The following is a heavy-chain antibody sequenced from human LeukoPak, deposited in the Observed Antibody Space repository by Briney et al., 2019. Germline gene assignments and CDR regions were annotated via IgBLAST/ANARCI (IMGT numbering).Heavy chain of an antibody. J-gene: IGHJ5*02. CDR1: GFTVSSNY. CDR2: SYSGVST. Sequence: PGGSLRLSCAASGFTVSSNYMSWVRQAPGKGLEWVSVSYSGVSTYYADSVNGRFTITRDNSKNTLYLQMNSLRAEDTAVYYCARSGVYRFDPGGQGTLVTASS. D-gene: IGHD2-8*01. V-gene: IGHV3-53*01. CDR3: ARSGVYRFDP.